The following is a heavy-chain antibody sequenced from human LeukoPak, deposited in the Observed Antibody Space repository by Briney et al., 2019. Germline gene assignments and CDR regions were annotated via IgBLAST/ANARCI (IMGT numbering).Heavy chain of an antibody. Sequence: GGSLRLSCAASGFTFSGSAIHWVRQSSGKGLEWVGRIRSKANSYATAYAASVKGRFTISRHDSKNTAYLQMNSLRTEDTAVYYCTRVATIPDYWGQGTLVTVSS. D-gene: IGHD5-12*01. CDR2: IRSKANSYAT. CDR1: GFTFSGSA. J-gene: IGHJ4*02. CDR3: TRVATIPDY. V-gene: IGHV3-73*01.